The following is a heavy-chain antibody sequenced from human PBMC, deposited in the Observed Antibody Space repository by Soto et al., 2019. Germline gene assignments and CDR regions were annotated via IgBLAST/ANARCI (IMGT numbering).Heavy chain of an antibody. CDR3: ARGDSSTRDYYYYYGMDV. CDR1: GGTFSSYA. CDR2: IIPIFGTA. D-gene: IGHD5-18*01. Sequence: GASVKVSCKASGGTFSSYAISWVRQAPGQGLEWMGGIIPIFGTANYAQKFQGRVTITADESTSTAYMELSSLRSEDTAVYYCARGDSSTRDYYYYYGMDVWGQGTTVTVSS. J-gene: IGHJ6*02. V-gene: IGHV1-69*13.